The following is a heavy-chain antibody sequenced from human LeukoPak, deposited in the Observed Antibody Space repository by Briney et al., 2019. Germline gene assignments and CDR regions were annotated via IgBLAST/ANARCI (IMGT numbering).Heavy chain of an antibody. V-gene: IGHV4-30-4*08. J-gene: IGHJ4*02. CDR1: GGSISSGDYY. CDR2: IYYSGST. Sequence: SETLSLTCTVSGGSISSGDYYWSWIRQPPGKGLEWIGYIYYSGSTYYNPSLKSRVTISVDTSKNQFSLKLSSVTAADTAVYYCPRDRQALFDYWGQGTLVTVSS. CDR3: PRDRQALFDY.